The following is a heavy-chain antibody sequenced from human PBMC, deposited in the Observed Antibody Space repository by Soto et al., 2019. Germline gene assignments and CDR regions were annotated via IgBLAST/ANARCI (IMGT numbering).Heavy chain of an antibody. V-gene: IGHV3-21*01. J-gene: IGHJ4*02. CDR3: ARVKLNDFWSGYFPPPVFDY. D-gene: IGHD3-3*01. Sequence: GGSLRLSCAASGFTFSSYSMNWVRQAPGKGLEWVSSISSSSYIYYADSVKGRFTISRDNAKNSLYLQMNSLRAEDTAVYYCARVKLNDFWSGYFPPPVFDYWGQGTLVTVSS. CDR1: GFTFSSYS. CDR2: ISSSSYI.